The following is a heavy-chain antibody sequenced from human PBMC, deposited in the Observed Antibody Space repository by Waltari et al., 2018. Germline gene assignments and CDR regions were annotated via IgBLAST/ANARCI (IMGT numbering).Heavy chain of an antibody. D-gene: IGHD2-21*02. CDR2: ISQEGSTT. CDR3: TRDRDWVLFDY. J-gene: IGHJ4*02. CDR1: GFSFSTDV. V-gene: IGHV3-74*01. Sequence: EVLLVESGGGLGQPGGSLRLSCAASGFSFSTDVMHWVGQAPGKGLVGFSRISQEGSTTTYGDSVKGRFTVSRDNAKNTLYLQMNSLRAEDTAVYYCTRDRDWVLFDYWGQGTLVTVSS.